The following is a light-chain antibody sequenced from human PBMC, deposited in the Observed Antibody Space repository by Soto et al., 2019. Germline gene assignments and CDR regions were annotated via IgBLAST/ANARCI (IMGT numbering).Light chain of an antibody. CDR1: SSDVGGYNY. V-gene: IGLV2-8*01. CDR3: SSYAGSNNLYV. J-gene: IGLJ1*01. Sequence: QSVLTQPPSASGSPGQSVTISCTGTSSDVGGYNYVSWYQQHPGKAPKLMIYEVSKRPSGVPDRFSGSKSGNTASLTVSGLQAEDVADYYCSSYAGSNNLYVFGTGTKVTV. CDR2: EVS.